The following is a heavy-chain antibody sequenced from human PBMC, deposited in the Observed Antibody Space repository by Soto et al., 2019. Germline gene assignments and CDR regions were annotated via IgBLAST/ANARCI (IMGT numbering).Heavy chain of an antibody. Sequence: QVPLVPSGAEVKKPGASVKVSCKASGYTFTSYGISWVRQAPGQGLEWLGWLSAYNGNTNYAQKLQGRVTMTTDTSTSTAYMGLMSLRSDDTDVYYCARVEDTSFGVVIPYYYYMDVWGKGTTVTVSS. CDR1: GYTFTSYG. V-gene: IGHV1-18*01. CDR2: LSAYNGNT. J-gene: IGHJ6*03. CDR3: ARVEDTSFGVVIPYYYYMDV. D-gene: IGHD3-3*01.